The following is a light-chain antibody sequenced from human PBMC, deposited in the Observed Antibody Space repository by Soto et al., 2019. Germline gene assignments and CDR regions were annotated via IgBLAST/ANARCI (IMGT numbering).Light chain of an antibody. CDR3: QQYGSSPPT. Sequence: EIVLTQSPGTLSLSPGERATLSCRASQSVTSNYIAWYQQKPGQAPRLLIFGASIRATGIPDRFSGSGSGTDFTLTISRLEPEDVAVYYCQQYGSSPPTFGQGTKV. CDR1: QSVTSNY. CDR2: GAS. J-gene: IGKJ1*01. V-gene: IGKV3-20*01.